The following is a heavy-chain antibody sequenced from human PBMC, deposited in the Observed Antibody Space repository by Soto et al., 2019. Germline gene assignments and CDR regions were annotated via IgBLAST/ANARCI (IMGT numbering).Heavy chain of an antibody. CDR2: IKEDGSEK. Sequence: PGGSLRLSCAASGLTFSRYWMSWVRQAPGKGLEWVANIKEDGSEKYYVDSVKGRSTISRDNAKNSLYLQMNSLRVEDTAVYYCAMGSYFDYWGLGTLVTVSS. CDR3: AMGSYFDY. V-gene: IGHV3-7*03. D-gene: IGHD3-10*01. J-gene: IGHJ4*02. CDR1: GLTFSRYW.